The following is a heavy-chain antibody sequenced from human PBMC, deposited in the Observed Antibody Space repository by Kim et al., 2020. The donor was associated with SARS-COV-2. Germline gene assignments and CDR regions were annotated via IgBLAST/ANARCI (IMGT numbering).Heavy chain of an antibody. V-gene: IGHV3-23*01. CDR2: ISGSGGST. CDR1: GFTFSSYA. CDR3: AGSGSYAPLFDY. J-gene: IGHJ4*02. D-gene: IGHD1-26*01. Sequence: GGSLRLSCAASGFTFSSYAMSWVRQAPGKGLELVSAISGSGGSTYYADSVQGRFTISRDNSKNALYLQMNSLRAEDTAVYYCAGSGSYAPLFDYWGQGTLVTVSS.